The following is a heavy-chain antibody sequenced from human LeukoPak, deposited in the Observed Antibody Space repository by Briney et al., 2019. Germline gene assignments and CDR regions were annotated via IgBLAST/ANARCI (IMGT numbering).Heavy chain of an antibody. Sequence: SQTLSLTCTVSGGSISSGDYYWSWIRQPPGKGLEWIGYIYYSGSTYYNPSLKSRVTISVDRSKNQFSLKLSSVTAADTAVYYCSATADAEGWFDPWGQGTLVTVSS. D-gene: IGHD2-21*02. J-gene: IGHJ5*02. V-gene: IGHV4-30-4*03. CDR3: SATADAEGWFDP. CDR1: GGSISSGDYY. CDR2: IYYSGST.